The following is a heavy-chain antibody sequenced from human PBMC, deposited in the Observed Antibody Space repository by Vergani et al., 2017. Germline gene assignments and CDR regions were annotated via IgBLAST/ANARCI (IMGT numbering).Heavy chain of an antibody. CDR2: INTDSGAT. J-gene: IGHJ6*02. CDR3: ARCLAVPAGHFYYVMDV. Sequence: QVQLVQSGAEEKRPGASVKVSCKNSGYTFTGYYMHWVRQAPGQGLEWMGWINTDSGATNYAERFQGRVTMSRDTSISTAYMELSRLRSDDTAVYFCARCLAVPAGHFYYVMDVWGQGTTVTVSS. CDR1: GYTFTGYY. D-gene: IGHD2-2*01. V-gene: IGHV1-2*02.